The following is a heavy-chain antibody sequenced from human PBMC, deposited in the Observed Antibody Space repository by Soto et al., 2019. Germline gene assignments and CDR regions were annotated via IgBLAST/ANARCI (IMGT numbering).Heavy chain of an antibody. V-gene: IGHV5-51*01. CDR2: IYPSNSET. Sequence: GESLKISCKASGYTFSSYWIGWCLQMPGKGLEWMGIIYPSNSETRFSPSFQGQVTLSADKSIFTAYLQWSSLKASDTAIYYCARQAYHYDTYSFGYWGQGTLVTVSS. CDR1: GYTFSSYW. CDR3: ARQAYHYDTYSFGY. D-gene: IGHD3-22*01. J-gene: IGHJ4*02.